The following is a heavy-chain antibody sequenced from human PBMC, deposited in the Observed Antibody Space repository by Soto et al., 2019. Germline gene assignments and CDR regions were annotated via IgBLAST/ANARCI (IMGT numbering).Heavy chain of an antibody. CDR2: ISTYDGNT. D-gene: IGHD2-15*01. CDR1: GYSFTIYG. J-gene: IGHJ4*02. V-gene: IGHV1-18*01. CDR3: ARDRGRSCIGGTCPFDY. Sequence: QVQLVQSGAEVKNPGASVRVSCRASGYSFTIYGITWVRQAPGQGLEWIGWISTYDGNTNYAQNFQGRVSMARDTSTSTAYMELRSLRSDDTAVYYCARDRGRSCIGGTCPFDYWGQGTLVTVSS.